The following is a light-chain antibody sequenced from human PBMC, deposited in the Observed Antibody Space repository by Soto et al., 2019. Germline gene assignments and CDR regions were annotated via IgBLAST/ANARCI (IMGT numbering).Light chain of an antibody. J-gene: IGLJ2*01. Sequence: QSVVTQPPSASGTPGLTIAISCSGGSSNIGSHTVNWYQQLPGTAPRLLIYSNTQRPSGVPDRFSGSKSGTSASLAITGLQSDSEGDYYCATWDDSLDGVVFGGGTKLTVL. CDR1: SSNIGSHT. CDR2: SNT. V-gene: IGLV1-44*01. CDR3: ATWDDSLDGVV.